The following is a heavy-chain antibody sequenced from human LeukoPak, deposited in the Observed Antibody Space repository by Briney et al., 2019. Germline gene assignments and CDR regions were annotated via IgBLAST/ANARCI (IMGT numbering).Heavy chain of an antibody. D-gene: IGHD3-22*01. CDR2: IRYDGSNK. J-gene: IGHJ4*02. CDR3: ARDHKPYDSSGYYATFDN. Sequence: GGSLRLSCAASGFTFSSYGMHWVRQAPGKGLEWVAFIRYDGSNKYYADSVKGRFTISRDNSKNTLYLQMNSLRAEDTAVYYCARDHKPYDSSGYYATFDNWGQGILVTVSS. V-gene: IGHV3-30*02. CDR1: GFTFSSYG.